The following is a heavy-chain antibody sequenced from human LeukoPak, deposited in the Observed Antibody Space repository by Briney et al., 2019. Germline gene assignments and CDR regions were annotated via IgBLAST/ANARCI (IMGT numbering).Heavy chain of an antibody. CDR3: ARGDGYSFNYFDY. Sequence: PGRSLRLSCAASGFTFSSYGMHWVRQAPGKGLEWVAVISYDGSNRYYADSVKGRFTISRDNFKNTVYLLMNSLRAEDTAVYFCARGDGYSFNYFDYWGQGILVTVSS. CDR1: GFTFSSYG. V-gene: IGHV3-30*03. J-gene: IGHJ4*02. CDR2: ISYDGSNR. D-gene: IGHD5-24*01.